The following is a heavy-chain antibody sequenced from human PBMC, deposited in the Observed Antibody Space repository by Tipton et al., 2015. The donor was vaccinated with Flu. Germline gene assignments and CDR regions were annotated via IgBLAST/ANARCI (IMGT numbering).Heavy chain of an antibody. CDR3: AKADSSGFYYARRHS. J-gene: IGHJ4*02. D-gene: IGHD3-22*01. CDR1: GFTFSSYW. Sequence: SLRLSCAASGFTFSSYWMHWVRQAPGKGLEWVANIKQDGSVIYYVDSVKGRFTISRDNAKHSLYLQMNSLRAEDTAVYYCAKADSSGFYYARRHSWGQGTLVTVSS. CDR2: IKQDGSVI. V-gene: IGHV3-7*03.